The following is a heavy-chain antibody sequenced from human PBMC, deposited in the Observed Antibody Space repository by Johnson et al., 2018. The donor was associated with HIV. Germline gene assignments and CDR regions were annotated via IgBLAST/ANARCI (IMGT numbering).Heavy chain of an antibody. CDR2: ISSSGSTI. Sequence: QVQLVESGGGLVKPGGSLRLSCAASGFSFSDYYMNWIRQAPGKGLEWVSYISSSGSTIYYADSVKGRFTISRDNAMNSLYLQMHRLRAEDTAVYYCAKVLKAGGRITDGFDIWGQGTLVTVSS. D-gene: IGHD3-16*01. V-gene: IGHV3-11*04. CDR3: AKVLKAGGRITDGFDI. J-gene: IGHJ3*02. CDR1: GFSFSDYY.